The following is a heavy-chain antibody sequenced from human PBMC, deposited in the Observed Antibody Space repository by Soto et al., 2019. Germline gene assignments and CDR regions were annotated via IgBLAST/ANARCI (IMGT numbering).Heavy chain of an antibody. D-gene: IGHD2-15*01. Sequence: QVQLVQSGAEVKKPGSSVKVSCKASGGTFSSYAISWVRQAPGHGLEWMGGIIPIFGTANYAQKFQGRVTITADESTSTAYMELSSLRSEDTAVYYCARLILVATIYYYYYYGMDVWGQGTTVTVSS. V-gene: IGHV1-69*01. CDR1: GGTFSSYA. J-gene: IGHJ6*02. CDR2: IIPIFGTA. CDR3: ARLILVATIYYYYYYGMDV.